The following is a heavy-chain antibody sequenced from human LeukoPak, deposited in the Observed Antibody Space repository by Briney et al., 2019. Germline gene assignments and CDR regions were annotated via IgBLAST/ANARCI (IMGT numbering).Heavy chain of an antibody. Sequence: GGSLRLSCAASGFTFSSYAVSWVRQAPGKGLEWVSSISGSGGSTYSADSVMGRFTISRDNSKNTLYLQMNSLRAEDTALYYCAKDRSCTNDICHGDFDYWSQGTLVSVSS. CDR1: GFTFSSYA. J-gene: IGHJ4*02. CDR2: ISGSGGST. CDR3: AKDRSCTNDICHGDFDY. V-gene: IGHV3-23*01. D-gene: IGHD2-8*01.